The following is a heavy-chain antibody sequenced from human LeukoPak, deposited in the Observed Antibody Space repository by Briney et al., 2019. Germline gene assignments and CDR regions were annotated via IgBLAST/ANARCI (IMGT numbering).Heavy chain of an antibody. D-gene: IGHD3-22*01. Sequence: SGPTLVKPTQTLTLTCTFSGFSLRTSGVGVGWIRQPPGKALEWLALIYWDDDKRYSPSLKSRLTITKDTSKNQVVLTMTNMDPVGTATYYCAHRGINYYDSSGPFDYWGQGTLVTVSS. CDR3: AHRGINYYDSSGPFDY. J-gene: IGHJ4*02. CDR1: GFSLRTSGVG. CDR2: IYWDDDK. V-gene: IGHV2-5*02.